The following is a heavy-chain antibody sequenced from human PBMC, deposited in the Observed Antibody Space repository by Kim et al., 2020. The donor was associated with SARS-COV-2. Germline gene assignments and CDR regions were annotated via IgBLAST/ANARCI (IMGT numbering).Heavy chain of an antibody. CDR3: ARHLPGSSTGYHFDS. CDR1: GYSFTNYW. V-gene: IGHV5-10-1*01. CDR2: ITPSGSYT. D-gene: IGHD3-22*01. J-gene: IGHJ4*02. Sequence: GESLKISCKGSGYSFTNYWITWVRQIPGKGLEWMGKITPSGSYTTYSPSFQGHVTISVDKSISTAYMQWRSLQASDSAIYYCARHLPGSSTGYHFDSWGQGILVTVSS.